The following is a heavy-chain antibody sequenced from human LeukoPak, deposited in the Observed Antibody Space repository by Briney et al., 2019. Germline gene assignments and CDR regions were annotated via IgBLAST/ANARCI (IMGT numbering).Heavy chain of an antibody. CDR1: GFTFSSYS. D-gene: IGHD4-17*01. V-gene: IGHV3-21*01. Sequence: GGSLRLSCAASGFTFSSYSMKWVRQAPGKGLEWASSISSSSSYIYYADSVKGRFTISRDNAKNSLYLQMNSLRAEDTAVYYCARDLEDYGDLGFDYWGQGTLVNVSS. CDR2: ISSSSSYI. CDR3: ARDLEDYGDLGFDY. J-gene: IGHJ4*02.